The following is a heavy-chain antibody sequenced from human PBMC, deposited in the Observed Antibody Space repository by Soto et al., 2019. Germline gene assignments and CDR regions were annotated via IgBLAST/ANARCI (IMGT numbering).Heavy chain of an antibody. CDR2: IIPILGIA. Sequence: QVQLVQSGAEVKKPGSSVKVSCKASGGTFSSYTISWVRQAPGQGLEWMGRIIPILGIANYAQKFQGRVTITADKSTSTAYMELSSLRSEDTAVYYCARDVGGYFGMDVWGQGTTVTVSS. CDR3: ARDVGGYFGMDV. J-gene: IGHJ6*02. CDR1: GGTFSSYT. V-gene: IGHV1-69*08.